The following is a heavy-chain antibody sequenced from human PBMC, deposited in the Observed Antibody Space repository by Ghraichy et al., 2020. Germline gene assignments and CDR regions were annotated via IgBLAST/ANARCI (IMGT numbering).Heavy chain of an antibody. CDR3: ANWHDSSSWYTNY. Sequence: GGSLRLSCAASGFSVSSYAMSWVRQAPGKGLEWVSGISGSGGSTYYADSVKGRFTISRDNSKNTLYLQMNSLRAEDTAEYYCANWHDSSSWYTNYWGQGPLVPVTS. D-gene: IGHD6-13*01. V-gene: IGHV3-23*01. CDR1: GFSVSSYA. CDR2: ISGSGGST. J-gene: IGHJ4*02.